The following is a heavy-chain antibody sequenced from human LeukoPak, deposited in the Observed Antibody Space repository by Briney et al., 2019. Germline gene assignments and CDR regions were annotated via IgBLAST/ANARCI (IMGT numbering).Heavy chain of an antibody. V-gene: IGHV4-59*01. J-gene: IGHJ6*03. CDR3: ARDWGVGGRPGYMDV. CDR2: IYYSGST. Sequence: SETLSLTCTVSGGSISNKYWSWIRQPPGKGLEWIGYIYYSGSTNYNPSLKSRVTILVDTSKNQFSLKLSSVTAADTAVYFCARDWGVGGRPGYMDVWGKGTTVTVSS. D-gene: IGHD6-6*01. CDR1: GGSISNKY.